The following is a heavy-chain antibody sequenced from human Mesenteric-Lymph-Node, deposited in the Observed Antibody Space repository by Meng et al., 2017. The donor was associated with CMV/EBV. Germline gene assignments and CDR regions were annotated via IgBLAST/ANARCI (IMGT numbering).Heavy chain of an antibody. J-gene: IGHJ4*02. Sequence: GSLRLSCSVSGDSISTNYWNWIRQPPGKGLEWIGYIYYSGSTKYNPSLKSRVTISVDTSKNQFSLKLNSVTAADTAVYYCARGGGYGPYFDYWGQGTLVTVSS. D-gene: IGHD5-12*01. CDR2: IYYSGST. V-gene: IGHV4-59*01. CDR1: GDSISTNY. CDR3: ARGGGYGPYFDY.